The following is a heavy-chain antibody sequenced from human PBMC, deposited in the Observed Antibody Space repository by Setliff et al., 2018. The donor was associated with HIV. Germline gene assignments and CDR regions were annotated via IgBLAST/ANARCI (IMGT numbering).Heavy chain of an antibody. CDR1: DGSIRSHY. D-gene: IGHD3-3*01. J-gene: IGHJ6*03. CDR3: ARRENDFWSGLVGYSSYMDV. Sequence: SETLSLTCTVSDGSIRSHYWSWIRQPPGKGLEWIGYIFYSGSTNYNPSLKSRVTISVDTTKSQISLKLSSVTATDSALYFCARRENDFWSGLVGYSSYMDVWGTGTTVTVSS. CDR2: IFYSGST. V-gene: IGHV4-59*08.